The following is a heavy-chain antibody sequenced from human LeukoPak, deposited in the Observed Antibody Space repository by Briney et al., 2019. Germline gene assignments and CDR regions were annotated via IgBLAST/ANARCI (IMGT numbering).Heavy chain of an antibody. J-gene: IGHJ4*02. V-gene: IGHV1-46*01. D-gene: IGHD6-13*01. CDR3: ARGGRQDSSWYGHGDY. Sequence: GASVKVSCKASGYTFTSYYMHWVRQAPGQGLEWMGIINPSGGSTSYAQKFQGRVTMTRDMSTSTVYMELSSLTSEDTAVYYCARGGRQDSSWYGHGDYWGQGTLVTVSS. CDR1: GYTFTSYY. CDR2: INPSGGST.